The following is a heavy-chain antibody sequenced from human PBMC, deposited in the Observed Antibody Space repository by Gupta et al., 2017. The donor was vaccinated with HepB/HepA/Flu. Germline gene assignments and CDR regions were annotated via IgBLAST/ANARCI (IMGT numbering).Heavy chain of an antibody. D-gene: IGHD6-6*01. Sequence: GESGGGLVTPGGSLRLSCVAYVGSGFTFSNAWMNWVRQAPGKGLEWVGRIKSKAIGGTTDYAAPVKDRFIISRDEAKYTVYMQMKSMKTEDTAVYYGTTTVSYSSSSYGGQGTMVTVSS. J-gene: IGHJ4*02. CDR3: TTTVSYSSSSY. CDR2: IKSKAIGGTT. V-gene: IGHV3-15*01. CDR1: GFTFSNAW.